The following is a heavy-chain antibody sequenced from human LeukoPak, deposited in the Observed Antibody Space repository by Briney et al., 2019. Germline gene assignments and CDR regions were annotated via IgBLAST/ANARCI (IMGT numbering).Heavy chain of an antibody. CDR2: INPNSGGT. J-gene: IGHJ5*02. CDR1: GYTFTGYY. D-gene: IGHD3-22*01. V-gene: IGHV1-2*02. CDR3: ARDLTYDSSGYYH. Sequence: ASVKVSCKASGYTFTGYYMHWVRHAPGQGIERMGWINPNSGGTNYAQKFQGRVTMTRDTSISTAYMELSRLRSDDTAVYYCARDLTYDSSGYYHWGQGTLVTVSS.